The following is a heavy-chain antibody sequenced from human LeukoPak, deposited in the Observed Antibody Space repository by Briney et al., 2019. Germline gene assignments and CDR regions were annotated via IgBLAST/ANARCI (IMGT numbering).Heavy chain of an antibody. J-gene: IGHJ6*03. CDR1: GYTFTSYG. D-gene: IGHD3-3*01. CDR3: ARGRAYYDFWLMDV. CDR2: ISAYNGNT. V-gene: IGHV1-18*01. Sequence: ASVKVSCKASGYTFTSYGISWVRQAPGQGLEWMGWISAYNGNTNYAQKLQGRVTMTTDTSSSTAYMELRSLRSDDTAVYYCARGRAYYDFWLMDVWGKGTTVTVSS.